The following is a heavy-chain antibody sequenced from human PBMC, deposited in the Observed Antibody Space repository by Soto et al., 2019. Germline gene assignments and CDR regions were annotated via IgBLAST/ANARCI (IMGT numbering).Heavy chain of an antibody. CDR2: INAGNGNT. J-gene: IGHJ4*02. CDR1: GYTFISYA. V-gene: IGHV1-3*01. Sequence: GASVKVSCKASGYTFISYAIRWVRQAPGQRLEWMGWINAGNGNTKYSQKFQGRVTITRDTSASTAYMELTSLRSEDTAVYYCARELQGLYYFDYWGQGTLVTVSS. D-gene: IGHD2-15*01. CDR3: ARELQGLYYFDY.